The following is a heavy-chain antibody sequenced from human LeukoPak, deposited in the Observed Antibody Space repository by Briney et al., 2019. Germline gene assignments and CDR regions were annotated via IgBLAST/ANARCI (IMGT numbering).Heavy chain of an antibody. CDR1: GGSFSGYY. V-gene: IGHV4-34*01. J-gene: IGHJ6*03. CDR3: ARESRSVATLTYYYYMDV. Sequence: SETLSLTCAVYGGSFSGYYWGWIRQPPGKGLEWIGEINHSGSTNYNPSLKSRVTISVDTSKNQFSLKLSSVTAADTAVYYCARESRSVATLTYYYYMDVWGKGTTVTVSS. CDR2: INHSGST. D-gene: IGHD2-15*01.